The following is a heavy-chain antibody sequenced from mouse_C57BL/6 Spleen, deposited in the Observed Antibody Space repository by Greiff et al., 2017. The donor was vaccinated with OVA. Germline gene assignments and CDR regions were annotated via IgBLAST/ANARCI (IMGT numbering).Heavy chain of an antibody. Sequence: QVQLQQPGAELVKPGASVKLSCKDCGGDCPHYVMQWVKQRPGQGLEWIGEIDPSDSYTNYNQKFKGKATLTVDTSSNTAYMQLSSLTSEDSAGYICAREEGLQRDFDYWGQGTTLTVS. D-gene: IGHD1-1*01. V-gene: IGHV1-50*01. CDR3: AREEGLQRDFDY. CDR1: GGDCPHYV. CDR2: IDPSDSYT. J-gene: IGHJ2*01.